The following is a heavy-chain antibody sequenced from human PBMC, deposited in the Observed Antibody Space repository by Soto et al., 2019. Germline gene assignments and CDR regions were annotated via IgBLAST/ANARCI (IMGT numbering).Heavy chain of an antibody. V-gene: IGHV3-23*01. J-gene: IGHJ4*02. D-gene: IGHD2-21*02. CDR1: GFTFSSYA. CDR3: AKLRGGNSGFLDY. CDR2: ISGSGGST. Sequence: GGSLRLSCAASGFTFSSYAMSWVRQAPGKGLEWVSAISGSGGSTYYADSVKGRFAISRDNSKNTLYLQMNSLRAEDTAVYYCAKLRGGNSGFLDYWGQGTLVTVSS.